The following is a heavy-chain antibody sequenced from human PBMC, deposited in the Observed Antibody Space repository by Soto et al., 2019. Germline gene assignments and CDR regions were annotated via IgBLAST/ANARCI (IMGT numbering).Heavy chain of an antibody. CDR2: ISAYNGNT. CDR1: GYTFTSYG. V-gene: IGHV1-18*01. CDR3: ARDGGTYYDFWSGLDPFDY. Sequence: GASVKVSCKASGYTFTSYGISWVRQAPGQGLEWMGWISAYNGNTNYAQKLQGRVTMTTDTSTSTAYMELRSLRSDDTAVYYCARDGGTYYDFWSGLDPFDYWGQGTLVTRLL. J-gene: IGHJ4*02. D-gene: IGHD3-3*01.